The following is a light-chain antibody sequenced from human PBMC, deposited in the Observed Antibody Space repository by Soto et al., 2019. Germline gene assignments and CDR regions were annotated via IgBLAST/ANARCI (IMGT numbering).Light chain of an antibody. V-gene: IGKV3-11*01. CDR3: QQRSNWPRT. CDR1: QSVSSY. J-gene: IGKJ2*01. CDR2: DAS. Sequence: EIVLTQSPATLSLSPGERATLSCRASQSVSSYLAWFQQKPGQAPRLLISDASFRATGIPARFSGSGSGTDFTLTISSLEPEDFAVYYCQQRSNWPRTFGQGTKLEIK.